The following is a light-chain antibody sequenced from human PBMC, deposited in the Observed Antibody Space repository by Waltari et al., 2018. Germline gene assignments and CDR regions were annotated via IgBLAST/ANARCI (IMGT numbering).Light chain of an antibody. CDR1: VLTKKY. CDR3: YSAADSDPWV. J-gene: IGLJ3*02. CDR2: KDR. V-gene: IGLV3-27*01. Sequence: SYELTQPSSVSVSPVQTARITCSGVVLTKKYVRWFQQKPGQAPVLLIYKDRWRPSVIPERFSGSSSGTTVTLTISGAQVEDEADYYCYSAADSDPWVFGGGTKLTVL.